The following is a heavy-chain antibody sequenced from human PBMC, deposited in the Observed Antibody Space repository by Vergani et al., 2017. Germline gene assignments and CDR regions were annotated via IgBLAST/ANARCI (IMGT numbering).Heavy chain of an antibody. J-gene: IGHJ1*01. D-gene: IGHD3-3*01. V-gene: IGHV3-66*04. CDR1: GFTVSSHY. CDR3: ASQYYDFWSGRD. CDR2: IFSGGYT. Sequence: QLVESGGDLVQPGGSLRLPCAVSGFTVSSHYMSWVRQAPGKGLEWVSVIFSGGYTYYADSVKGRFTISRDDSKNSLYLQMNSLRAEDTAVYYCASQYYDFWSGRDWGQGTLVTVSS.